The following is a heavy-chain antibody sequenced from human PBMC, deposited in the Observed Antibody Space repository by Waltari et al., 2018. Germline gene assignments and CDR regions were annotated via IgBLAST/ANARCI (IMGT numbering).Heavy chain of an antibody. Sequence: QVQLVQSGAEVKKPGASVKVSCKASGYTFTSYGISWVRQAPGQGLEWMGWISAYNGNTNYAQKLQGRVTITTDTSTSTAYMELRSLRSDDTAVYYCARDGEIAARRVVYYYYYYMDVWGKGTTVTISS. J-gene: IGHJ6*03. D-gene: IGHD6-6*01. V-gene: IGHV1-18*01. CDR3: ARDGEIAARRVVYYYYYYMDV. CDR2: ISAYNGNT. CDR1: GYTFTSYG.